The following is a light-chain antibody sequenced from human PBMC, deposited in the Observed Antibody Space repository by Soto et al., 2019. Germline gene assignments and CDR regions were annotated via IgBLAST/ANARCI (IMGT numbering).Light chain of an antibody. J-gene: IGKJ4*01. CDR2: DAS. V-gene: IGKV3-11*01. CDR1: RGIDTY. Sequence: EIVLTQSPATLSLSPGERATLSCRASRGIDTYLAWYQQKRGQAPRLLIYDASNRTTGIPARFSGGGSGTDFTLSISSLETDDFAVYYCQQRGSWPLTFGGGTKVEIK. CDR3: QQRGSWPLT.